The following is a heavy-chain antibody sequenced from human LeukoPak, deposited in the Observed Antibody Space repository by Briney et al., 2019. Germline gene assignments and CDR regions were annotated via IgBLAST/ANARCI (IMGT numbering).Heavy chain of an antibody. J-gene: IGHJ3*01. V-gene: IGHV3-48*01. CDR2: IGHAGSLT. Sequence: GGSLRLSCAASGFTFSCYSMTWVRQAPGKTLEWVSYIGHAGSLTYYADSVRGRFTISRDNAKNSLYLQMNSLTVEDTAVYYCARDQRPYCGGDCYCAIDLWGQGTLVTVSS. CDR3: ARDQRPYCGGDCYCAIDL. D-gene: IGHD2-21*01. CDR1: GFTFSCYS.